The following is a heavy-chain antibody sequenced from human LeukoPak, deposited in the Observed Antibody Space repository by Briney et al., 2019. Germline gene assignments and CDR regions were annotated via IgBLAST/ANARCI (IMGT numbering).Heavy chain of an antibody. J-gene: IGHJ4*02. Sequence: ASVKVSCKASGYTVTSYATHWVRQSPGQGLECTGWINPNSGGTNYAQKFQGRVTMTRYTSISTAYMELSRLRSDDTAVYYCARDFYSSSGYWGQGTLVTVSS. CDR2: INPNSGGT. D-gene: IGHD6-6*01. V-gene: IGHV1-2*02. CDR1: GYTVTSYA. CDR3: ARDFYSSSGY.